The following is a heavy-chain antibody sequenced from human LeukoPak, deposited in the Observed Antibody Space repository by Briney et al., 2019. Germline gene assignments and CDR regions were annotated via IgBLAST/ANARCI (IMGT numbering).Heavy chain of an antibody. Sequence: GGSLRLSCAASGFTFSSYWMSWVRQAPGKGLEWVANIKQDGSEKYYVDSVEGRFTISRDNAKNSLYLQMNSLRAEDTAVYYCASSGDYQSSPLPFDYWGQGTLVTVSS. CDR1: GFTFSSYW. J-gene: IGHJ4*02. CDR3: ASSGDYQSSPLPFDY. D-gene: IGHD4-17*01. V-gene: IGHV3-7*05. CDR2: IKQDGSEK.